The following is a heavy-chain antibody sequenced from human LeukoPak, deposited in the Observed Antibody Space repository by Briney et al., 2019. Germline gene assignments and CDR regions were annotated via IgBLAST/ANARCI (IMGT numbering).Heavy chain of an antibody. J-gene: IGHJ4*02. V-gene: IGHV3-21*01. CDR1: GITFSSYS. CDR3: ARFDILTAWDY. CDR2: ISSSSSYI. D-gene: IGHD3-9*01. Sequence: GSLRLSCAASGITFSSYSMNCVRQAPGKGLEWVSSISSSSSYIYYADSVKGRFTISKDNAKNSLYLQMNSLRAEDTAVYYCARFDILTAWDYWGQGTLVTVSS.